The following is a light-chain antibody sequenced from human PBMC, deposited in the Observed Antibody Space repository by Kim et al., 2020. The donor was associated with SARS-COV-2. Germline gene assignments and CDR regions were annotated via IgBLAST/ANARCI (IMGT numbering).Light chain of an antibody. Sequence: NFMLTQPHSVSESPGKTVTISCTRSSGSIASNYVQWYQQRPVSAPTTVIYEDNQRPSGVPDRFSGSIDSSSNSASLTISGLKTEDEADYYCQSYDSSNHEVFGGGTQLTVL. CDR2: EDN. CDR1: SGSIASNY. V-gene: IGLV6-57*04. J-gene: IGLJ2*01. CDR3: QSYDSSNHEV.